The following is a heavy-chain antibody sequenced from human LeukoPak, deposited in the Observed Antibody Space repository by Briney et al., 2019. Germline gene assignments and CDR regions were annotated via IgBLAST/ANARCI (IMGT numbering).Heavy chain of an antibody. J-gene: IGHJ4*02. CDR3: AKGRRYYYDSSGYYYAPFDY. Sequence: GGSLRLSCAASGFTFRSYGMHWVRQAPGKGLEWVAYIQNDGSNEQYADSVKGRFTISRDNSKNTLYLQMNSLRAEDTAVYYCAKGRRYYYDSSGYYYAPFDYWGQGTLVTVSS. CDR2: IQNDGSNE. V-gene: IGHV3-30*02. CDR1: GFTFRSYG. D-gene: IGHD3-22*01.